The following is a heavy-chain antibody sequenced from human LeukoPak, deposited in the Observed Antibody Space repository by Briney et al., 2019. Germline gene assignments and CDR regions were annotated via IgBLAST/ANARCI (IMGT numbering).Heavy chain of an antibody. D-gene: IGHD1/OR15-1a*01. CDR2: ISWNSGST. CDR3: ANRTGS. V-gene: IGHV3-9*01. J-gene: IGHJ5*02. Sequence: PGRSLRLSCAASGFTLDDYAMHWVRQAPGKGLEWVSGISWNSGSTSYADSVKGRFTIFRDNAKKTLYLQMNSLRAEDTAVYYCANRTGSWGQGTLVTVSS. CDR1: GFTLDDYA.